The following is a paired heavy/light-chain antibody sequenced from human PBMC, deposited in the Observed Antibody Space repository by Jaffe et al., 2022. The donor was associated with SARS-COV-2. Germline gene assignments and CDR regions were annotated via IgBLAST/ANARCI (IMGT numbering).Light chain of an antibody. CDR2: GAS. Sequence: EIVLTQSPGTLSLSPGERATLSCRASQSVSSSYLAWYQQKPGQAPRLLIYGASSRATGIPDRFSGSGSGTDFTLTISRLEPEDFAVYYCQQYGSSPLLTFGGGTKVEIK. CDR3: QQYGSSPLLT. CDR1: QSVSSSY. V-gene: IGKV3-20*01. J-gene: IGKJ4*01.
Heavy chain of an antibody. Sequence: QVQLQESGPGLVKPSQTLSLTCTVSGGSISSGDYYWSWIRQPPGKGLEWIGYIYYSGSTYYNPSLKSRVTISVDTSKNQFSLKLSSVTAADTAVYYCARASIAVAGPLYYYYYGMDVWGQGTTVTVSS. V-gene: IGHV4-30-4*01. D-gene: IGHD6-19*01. J-gene: IGHJ6*02. CDR2: IYYSGST. CDR3: ARASIAVAGPLYYYYYGMDV. CDR1: GGSISSGDYY.